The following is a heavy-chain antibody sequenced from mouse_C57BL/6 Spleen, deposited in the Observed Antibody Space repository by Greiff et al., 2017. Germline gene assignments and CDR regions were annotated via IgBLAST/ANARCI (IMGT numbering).Heavy chain of an antibody. CDR1: GFTFSSYA. Sequence: DVKLVESGGGLVKPGGSLKLSCAASGFTFSSYAMSWVRQTPEKRLEWVATISDGGSYTYYPDNVKGRFTISRDNAKNNLYLQMSHLKSEDTAMYYCARDGRTWFAYWGQGTLVTVSA. CDR2: ISDGGSYT. V-gene: IGHV5-4*01. D-gene: IGHD4-1*01. J-gene: IGHJ3*01. CDR3: ARDGRTWFAY.